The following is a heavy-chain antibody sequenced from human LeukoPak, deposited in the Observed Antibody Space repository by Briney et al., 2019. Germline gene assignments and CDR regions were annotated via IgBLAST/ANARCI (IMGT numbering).Heavy chain of an antibody. CDR3: ARDRTYYYDSSGFVNWFDP. J-gene: IGHJ5*02. Sequence: SETLSLTCTVSGGSISSYYWSWIRQPPGKGLEWIGYIYYSGSTNYNPSLKSRVTISVDTSKSQFSLKLSSVTAADTAVYYCARDRTYYYDSSGFVNWFDPWGQGTLVTVSS. V-gene: IGHV4-59*01. CDR1: GGSISSYY. CDR2: IYYSGST. D-gene: IGHD3-22*01.